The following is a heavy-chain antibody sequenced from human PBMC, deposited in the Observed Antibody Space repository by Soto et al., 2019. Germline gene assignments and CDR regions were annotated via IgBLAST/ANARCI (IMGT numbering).Heavy chain of an antibody. J-gene: IGHJ4*02. CDR2: IWYDGSNK. CDR1: GFTFSNYA. D-gene: IGHD6-13*01. V-gene: IGHV3-33*01. Sequence: QVQLVESGGGVVQPGRSLRLSCAASGFTFSNYAMHWVRQAPGKGLEWVAVIWYDGSNKYYEDSVKGRFTISRDNSKNTVYLQMNSLRAEDTAVYYCATRHPSIAANYWGQGTLVTVSS. CDR3: ATRHPSIAANY.